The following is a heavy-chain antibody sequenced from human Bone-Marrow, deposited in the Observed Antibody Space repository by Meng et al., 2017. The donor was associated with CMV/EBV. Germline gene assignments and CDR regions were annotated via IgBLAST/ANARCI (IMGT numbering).Heavy chain of an antibody. V-gene: IGHV3-9*01. D-gene: IGHD6-6*01. J-gene: IGHJ4*02. CDR1: GFTFDDYA. CDR2: ISWNSGSI. CDR3: ASLNEYSRSSEEDY. Sequence: SLKISCAASGFTFDDYAMHWVRQAPGKGLEWVSGISWNSGSIGYADSVKGRFTISRDNAKNSLYLQMNSLRAEDTAVYYCASLNEYSRSSEEDYWGQGTLVTVSS.